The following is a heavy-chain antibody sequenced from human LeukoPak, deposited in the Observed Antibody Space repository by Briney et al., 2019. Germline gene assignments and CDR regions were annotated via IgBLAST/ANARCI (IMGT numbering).Heavy chain of an antibody. D-gene: IGHD3-9*01. V-gene: IGHV4-39*01. J-gene: IGHJ4*02. Sequence: TSETLSLTCTVSGGSISSSSYYWGWIRQPPGKGLEWIGSIYYSGSIYYNPSLKSRVTISVDTSKNQFSLKLSSVTAADTVSFFRAKTAYDILSDLGYFDYWGQGTLVTVSS. CDR1: GGSISSSSYY. CDR3: AKTAYDILSDLGYFDY. CDR2: IYYSGSI.